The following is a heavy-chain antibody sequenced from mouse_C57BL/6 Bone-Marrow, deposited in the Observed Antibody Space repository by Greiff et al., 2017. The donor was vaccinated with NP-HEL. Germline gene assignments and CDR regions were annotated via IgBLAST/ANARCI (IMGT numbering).Heavy chain of an antibody. V-gene: IGHV1-69*01. J-gene: IGHJ1*03. CDR3: ARDGSSYGSYWYFDV. Sequence: QVQLQQPGAELVMPGASVKLSCKASGYTFTSYWMHWVKQRPGQGLEWIGEIDPSDSYTNYNQKFKGKATLTVDTSSSTAYMQLSSLTSEDSAVYYCARDGSSYGSYWYFDVWGTGTTVTVSS. D-gene: IGHD1-1*01. CDR1: GYTFTSYW. CDR2: IDPSDSYT.